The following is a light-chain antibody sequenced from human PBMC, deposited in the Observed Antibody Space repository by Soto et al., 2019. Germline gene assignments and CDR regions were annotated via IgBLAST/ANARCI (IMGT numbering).Light chain of an antibody. J-gene: IGKJ1*01. V-gene: IGKV3-15*01. CDR1: RTVHSN. CDR3: QQYNNWPRT. Sequence: IGMTQSPATVSVSPGDRVTLSCRASRTVHSNVAWYQHKPGQAPRLLIYGASFRATGMPARFSGSGFGTEFTLTISSLQSEDFAVYYCQQYNNWPRTFGQGTKVDIK. CDR2: GAS.